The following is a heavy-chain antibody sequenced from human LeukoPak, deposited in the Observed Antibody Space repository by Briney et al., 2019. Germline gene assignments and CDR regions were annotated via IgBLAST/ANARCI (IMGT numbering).Heavy chain of an antibody. V-gene: IGHV4-39*01. CDR2: IFYSGTT. CDR1: GGSISSSSYY. J-gene: IGHJ6*03. CDR3: ARHKDYYYSYMDV. Sequence: SETLSLTCTVSGGSISSSSYYWVWIRQSPGKGLEWIGTIFYSGTTYYNPSFTSRVTISVDTSKNQFSLKLSSVTAADTAVYYCARHKDYYYSYMDVWGKGTTVTISS.